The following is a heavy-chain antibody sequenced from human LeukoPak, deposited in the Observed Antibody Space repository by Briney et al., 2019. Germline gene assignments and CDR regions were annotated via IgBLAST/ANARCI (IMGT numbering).Heavy chain of an antibody. V-gene: IGHV4-34*01. J-gene: IGHJ5*02. CDR2: INHSGST. CDR3: ARDHLWFGSGTGSDWFDP. D-gene: IGHD3-10*01. CDR1: GGSFSGYY. Sequence: SETLSLTCAVYGGSFSGYYWSWIRQPPGKGLEWIGEINHSGSTNYNPSLKSRVTISVDTSKNQFSLKLSSVTAADTAVYYCARDHLWFGSGTGSDWFDPWGQGTLVTVSS.